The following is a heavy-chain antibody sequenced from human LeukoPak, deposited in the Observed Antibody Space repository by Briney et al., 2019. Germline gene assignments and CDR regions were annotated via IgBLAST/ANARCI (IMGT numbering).Heavy chain of an antibody. CDR1: GGTFSRYA. J-gene: IGHJ4*02. CDR2: ISPIFGTA. V-gene: IGHV1-69*01. D-gene: IGHD4-17*01. Sequence: SVKVSCKASGGTFSRYAISWVRQAPGQGLEWMGGISPIFGTADYAQKFQGRVTITAYECTSTAYMELSSLRSEDTAVYYCARERSHGDRTGGIVDYWGQGALVTVSS. CDR3: ARERSHGDRTGGIVDY.